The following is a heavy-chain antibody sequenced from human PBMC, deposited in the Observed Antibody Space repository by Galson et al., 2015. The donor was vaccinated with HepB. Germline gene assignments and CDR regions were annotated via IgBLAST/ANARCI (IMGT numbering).Heavy chain of an antibody. D-gene: IGHD3-16*02. J-gene: IGHJ6*02. CDR3: ARDKLTLQVVV. V-gene: IGHV3-66*01. CDR2: IYSGGST. CDR1: GFTVSSNY. Sequence: SLRLSCAASGFTVSSNYMSWVRQAPGKGLEWVSVIYSGGSTYYADSVKGRFTISRDNSKNTLYLQMNSLRAEDTAVYYCARDKLTLQVVVWGQGTTVTVSS.